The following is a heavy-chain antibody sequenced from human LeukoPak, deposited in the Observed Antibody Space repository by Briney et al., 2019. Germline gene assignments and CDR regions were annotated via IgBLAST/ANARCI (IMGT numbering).Heavy chain of an antibody. D-gene: IGHD6-13*01. V-gene: IGHV3-53*01. CDR3: AKSNSQKGIAAAEVDY. CDR1: GFTVSGKY. Sequence: PGGSLRLSCVASGFTVSGKYMSWVRQAPGKGLEWVSVIYSGGRTYYADSVKGRFTISRDNSKNTLYLQMNSLRAEDTAVYYCAKSNSQKGIAAAEVDYWGQGTLVTVSS. CDR2: IYSGGRT. J-gene: IGHJ4*02.